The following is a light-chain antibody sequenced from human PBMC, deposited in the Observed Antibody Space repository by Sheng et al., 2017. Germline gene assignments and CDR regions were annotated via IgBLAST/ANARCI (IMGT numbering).Light chain of an antibody. CDR3: HQRSNWPRT. V-gene: IGKV3-11*01. CDR1: QSVSSS. J-gene: IGKJ1*01. CDR2: DAS. Sequence: EIVLTQSPGTLSLSPGERATLSCRASQSVSSSYCLVXQKPGQAPRLLIFDASNRAAGIPARFSGSGSGTDFTLTISSLEPEDIAVYYCHQRSNWPRTFGQGTKVEI.